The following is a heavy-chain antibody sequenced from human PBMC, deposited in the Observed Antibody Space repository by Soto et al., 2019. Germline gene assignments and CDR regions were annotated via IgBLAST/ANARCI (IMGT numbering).Heavy chain of an antibody. V-gene: IGHV4-39*01. J-gene: IGHJ4*02. D-gene: IGHD5-18*01. CDR3: ARIRGYSYGDVDY. Sequence: SETLSLTCTVSGGSISSNNYYWGWIRQPPGKGLEWIASIYHSGSTYYNPSLKSRVTVSVDTSKNQLSLKLSSVTAADTAVYYCARIRGYSYGDVDYWGQGALVT. CDR1: GGSISSNNYY. CDR2: IYHSGST.